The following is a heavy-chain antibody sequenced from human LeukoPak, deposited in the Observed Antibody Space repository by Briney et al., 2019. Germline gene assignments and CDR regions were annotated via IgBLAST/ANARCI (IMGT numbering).Heavy chain of an antibody. CDR2: IKQDGSEK. Sequence: GGSLRLSCEASGFTFSTYIMTWVRQAPGKGLEWVANIKQDGSEKYYVDFVKGRFTISRDNAKNSLYLQMNSLRAEDTAVYYCARDAELSYDYWGQGTLVTVSS. CDR1: GFTFSTYI. J-gene: IGHJ4*02. CDR3: ARDAELSYDY. V-gene: IGHV3-7*01. D-gene: IGHD3-16*02.